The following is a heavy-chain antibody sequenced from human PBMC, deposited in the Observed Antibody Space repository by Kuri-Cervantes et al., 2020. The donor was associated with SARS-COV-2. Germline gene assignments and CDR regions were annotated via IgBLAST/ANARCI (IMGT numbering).Heavy chain of an antibody. CDR2: ISGDDGKT. V-gene: IGHV1-18*01. CDR1: GYTFTRHG. CDR3: AREGRGDDGWFDP. D-gene: IGHD3-16*01. J-gene: IGHJ5*02. Sequence: ASVKVSCKASGYTFTRHGISWVRQAPGQGLEWMGCISGDDGKTNYAQKFQGRLTMTTDTSMNTAYMELRSLRPDDTAIYYCAREGRGDDGWFDPWGQGTLVTVSS.